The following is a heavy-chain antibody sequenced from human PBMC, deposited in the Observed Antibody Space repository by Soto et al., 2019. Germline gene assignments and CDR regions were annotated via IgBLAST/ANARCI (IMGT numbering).Heavy chain of an antibody. V-gene: IGHV4-34*01. D-gene: IGHD1-26*01. Sequence: PSETLSLTCAVYGGSFSGYYWSWIRQPPGKGLEWIGEINHSGSTNYNPSLKSRVTISVDTSKNQFSLKLSSVTAADTAVYYCARGQGSPYYCDGMDVWSQGTTVIGSS. CDR3: ARGQGSPYYCDGMDV. J-gene: IGHJ6*02. CDR2: INHSGST. CDR1: GGSFSGYY.